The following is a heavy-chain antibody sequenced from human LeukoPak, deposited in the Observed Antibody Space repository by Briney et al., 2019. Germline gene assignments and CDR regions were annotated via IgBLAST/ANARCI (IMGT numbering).Heavy chain of an antibody. D-gene: IGHD6-13*01. J-gene: IGHJ6*03. CDR1: GGSTSSYY. CDR2: IYTSGST. V-gene: IGHV4-4*07. CDR3: ARVGKIAAAGTYYYYYYMDV. Sequence: PSETLSLICTVSGGSTSSYYWSWIRQPAGKGLEWIGRIYTSGSTNYNPSLKSRVTMSVDTSKNQFSLKLSSVTAADTAVYYCARVGKIAAAGTYYYYYYMDVWGKGTTGTVSS.